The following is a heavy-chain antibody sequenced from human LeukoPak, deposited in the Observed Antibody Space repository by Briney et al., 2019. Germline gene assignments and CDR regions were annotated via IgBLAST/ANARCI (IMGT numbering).Heavy chain of an antibody. D-gene: IGHD5-18*01. J-gene: IGHJ4*02. CDR2: IYYSGST. CDR3: ARPSYGGNYFDY. V-gene: IGHV4-39*01. Sequence: SETLSLTCTVSGGSIISSSYYWGWIRQPPGRWLEWIGSIYYSGSTYYNPSLKSRVTISVDTSKNQFSLKLSSVTAADTAVYYCARPSYGGNYFDYWGQGTLVTVSS. CDR1: GGSIISSSYY.